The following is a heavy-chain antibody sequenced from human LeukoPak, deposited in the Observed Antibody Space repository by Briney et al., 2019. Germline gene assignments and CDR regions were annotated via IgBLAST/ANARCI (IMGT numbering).Heavy chain of an antibody. D-gene: IGHD4-17*01. CDR3: ARDNGDYGDY. V-gene: IGHV3-74*01. J-gene: IGHJ4*02. CDR2: INREGSST. Sequence: AGGSLRLSCAASGFTFNSHWMHWVRHDPGKGLVWVSRINREGSSTIYADSVKGRFTMSRDNAKSTVYLQMNSLRAEDTAVYYCARDNGDYGDYWGQGTLVTVSS. CDR1: GFTFNSHW.